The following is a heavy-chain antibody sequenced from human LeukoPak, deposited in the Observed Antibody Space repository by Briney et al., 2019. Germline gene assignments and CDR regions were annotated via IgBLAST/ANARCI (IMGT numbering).Heavy chain of an antibody. Sequence: ASVKVSCKASGYTFTSYGISWVRQAPGQGLEWMGWISAYNGNTNYAQKLQGSVTMTTDTSTSTAYMELRSLRSDDTAVYYCARDTEDIVVVPAAVNWFDPWGQGTLVTVSS. D-gene: IGHD2-2*01. CDR1: GYTFTSYG. J-gene: IGHJ5*02. CDR2: ISAYNGNT. V-gene: IGHV1-18*04. CDR3: ARDTEDIVVVPAAVNWFDP.